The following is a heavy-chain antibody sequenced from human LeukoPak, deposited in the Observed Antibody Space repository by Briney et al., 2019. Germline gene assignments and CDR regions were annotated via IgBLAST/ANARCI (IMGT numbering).Heavy chain of an antibody. J-gene: IGHJ4*02. V-gene: IGHV3-48*03. CDR3: ARDSYGSLTGFDY. Sequence: GGSLRLSCAVSGFTVSNYELNWVRQAPGKGLQWVSQIRSSGIIYYSDFVKGRFTISIDNANNSVYLQMNSLTAEDTAVYYCARDSYGSLTGFDYWGQGTLVTVSS. CDR1: GFTVSNYE. D-gene: IGHD3-9*01. CDR2: IRSSGII.